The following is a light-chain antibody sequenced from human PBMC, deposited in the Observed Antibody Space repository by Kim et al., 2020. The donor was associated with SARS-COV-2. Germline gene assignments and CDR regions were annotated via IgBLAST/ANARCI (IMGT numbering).Light chain of an antibody. CDR2: GAT. J-gene: IGKJ4*01. CDR1: QSVGSN. Sequence: ISVTQSPATLSLSPGERATLSCRASQSVGSNLAWYQQKPGQAPRLLIYGATTRATGIPARFGGSGSGTEFTLTISSLQSEDFALYYCQQYKHLPLT. V-gene: IGKV3-15*01. CDR3: QQYKHLPLT.